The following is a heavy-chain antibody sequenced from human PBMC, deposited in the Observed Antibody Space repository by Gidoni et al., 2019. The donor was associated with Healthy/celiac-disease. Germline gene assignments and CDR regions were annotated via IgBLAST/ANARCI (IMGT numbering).Heavy chain of an antibody. Sequence: ASVKVSCKASGYTFTSYYMHWVRQAPGKGLEWMGIINPSGGSTSYAQKFQGRVTMTRDTSTSTVYMELSSLRSEDTAVYYCAGSSSWLGSFDYWGQGTLVTVSS. CDR3: AGSSSWLGSFDY. CDR1: GYTFTSYY. D-gene: IGHD6-13*01. V-gene: IGHV1-46*01. J-gene: IGHJ4*02. CDR2: INPSGGST.